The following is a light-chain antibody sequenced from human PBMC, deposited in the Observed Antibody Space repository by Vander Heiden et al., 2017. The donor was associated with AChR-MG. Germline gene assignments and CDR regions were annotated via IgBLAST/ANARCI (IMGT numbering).Light chain of an antibody. J-gene: IGLJ2*01. CDR1: KLGDKY. V-gene: IGLV3-1*01. Sequence: SYELTQPPSVSVSPGQTASITCSGDKLGDKYACWYQQKPGQSLVLVIYQDSKRPSGIPERFSGSNSGNTATLTISGTQAMDEADYYCQAWDSFGGGTKLTVL. CDR2: QDS. CDR3: QAWDS.